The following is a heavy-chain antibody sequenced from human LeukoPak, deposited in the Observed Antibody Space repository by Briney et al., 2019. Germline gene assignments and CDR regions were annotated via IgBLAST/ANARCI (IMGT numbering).Heavy chain of an antibody. J-gene: IGHJ4*02. D-gene: IGHD6-13*01. V-gene: IGHV4-34*01. CDR3: ARGGESIAAAYFDY. CDR1: GGSFSGYY. Sequence: SETLSLTCAVYGGSFSGYYWSWIRQPPGKGLEWIGEINHSGSTSYNPSLKSRVTISVDTSKNQFSLKLSSVTAADTAVYYCARGGESIAAAYFDYWGQGTLVTVSS. CDR2: INHSGST.